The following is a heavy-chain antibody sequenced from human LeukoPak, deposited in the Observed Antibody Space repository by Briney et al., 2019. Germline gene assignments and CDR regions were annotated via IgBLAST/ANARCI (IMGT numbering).Heavy chain of an antibody. J-gene: IGHJ4*02. V-gene: IGHV3-49*04. CDR2: IRSKAYGGTT. D-gene: IGHD5/OR15-5a*01. CDR1: GFTFGDYA. Sequence: PGRSLRLSCTSSGFTFGDYAMSWGRQAPGEGLEWVGFIRSKAYGGTTEYAASVKGRFTISRDDSKTIAYLQMNSLKTEDTAVYYCTRVSTATFNYWGQGTLVTVSS. CDR3: TRVSTATFNY.